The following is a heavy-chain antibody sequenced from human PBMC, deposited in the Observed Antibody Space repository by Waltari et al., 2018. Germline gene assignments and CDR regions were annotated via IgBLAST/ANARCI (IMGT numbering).Heavy chain of an antibody. CDR3: AKEGGTDAFDI. Sequence: EVQLLESGGGLVQPGGSLRLSCAASGFTFSSDAMRWVRQAQGKGLDWVSAISGSGYSTYYADSVKGRFTISRDNSMNTLYLQMSSLRAEDTAVYYCAKEGGTDAFDIWGQGTMVTVSS. V-gene: IGHV3-23*01. J-gene: IGHJ3*02. CDR2: ISGSGYST. D-gene: IGHD1-1*01. CDR1: GFTFSSDA.